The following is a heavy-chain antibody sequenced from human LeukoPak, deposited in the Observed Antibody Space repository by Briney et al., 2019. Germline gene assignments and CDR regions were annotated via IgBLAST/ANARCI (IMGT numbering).Heavy chain of an antibody. CDR1: GFTLSSYW. CDR3: ARDGTRSSWVAYNWFDS. V-gene: IGHV3-74*01. CDR2: INSDGSSP. D-gene: IGHD6-13*01. J-gene: IGHJ5*01. Sequence: GGSLRLSCAASGFTLSSYWMHWVRQAPGKGLVWVSRINSDGSSPSYADSVKGRFTISRDNAKNTLYLQMNSLRVEDTAVYYCARDGTRSSWVAYNWFDSWGQGSLVTVSS.